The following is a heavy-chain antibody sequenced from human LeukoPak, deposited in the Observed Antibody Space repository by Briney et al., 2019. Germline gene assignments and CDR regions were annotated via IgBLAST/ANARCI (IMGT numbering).Heavy chain of an antibody. CDR2: IYYSGST. D-gene: IGHD3-22*01. Sequence: SETLSLTCTVSGGSISSYYWSWIRQPPGKGLEWIGYIYYSGSTNYNPSLKNRVTISVDTSKNQFSLKLSSVTAADTAVYYCARVRGYYYDSSGYNAFDIWGQGTMVTVSS. J-gene: IGHJ3*02. CDR1: GGSISSYY. V-gene: IGHV4-59*01. CDR3: ARVRGYYYDSSGYNAFDI.